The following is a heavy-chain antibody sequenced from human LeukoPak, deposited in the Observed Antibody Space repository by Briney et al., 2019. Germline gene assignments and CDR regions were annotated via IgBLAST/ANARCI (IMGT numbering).Heavy chain of an antibody. CDR1: GFTFSSFT. J-gene: IGHJ6*04. V-gene: IGHV3-48*01. Sequence: GGSLRLSCAASGFTFSSFTMNWVRQAPGKGLEWVSYISRSGGTIYYADSVKGRFTISRDNSKNTLYLQMNSLRAEDTAVYYCAKESWDCSSTSCSVDVWGKGTTVTVSS. D-gene: IGHD2-2*01. CDR3: AKESWDCSSTSCSVDV. CDR2: ISRSGGTI.